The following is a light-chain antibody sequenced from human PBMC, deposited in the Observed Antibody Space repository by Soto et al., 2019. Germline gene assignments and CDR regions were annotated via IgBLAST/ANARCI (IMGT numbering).Light chain of an antibody. CDR3: QQYGSSPRT. V-gene: IGKV3-20*01. J-gene: IGKJ4*01. CDR1: QSVSDNY. Sequence: EIVLTQSPGTLSLSPGERATLSCRASQSVSDNYLAWYKQKPGQAHRLLIYGASSRATGIPDRFSGSGSGTDFTLTISRLEPEDFAVYYCQQYGSSPRTFGGGTKVDIK. CDR2: GAS.